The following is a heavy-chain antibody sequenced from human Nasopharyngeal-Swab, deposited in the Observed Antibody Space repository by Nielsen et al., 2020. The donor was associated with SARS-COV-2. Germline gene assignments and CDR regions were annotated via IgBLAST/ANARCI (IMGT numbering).Heavy chain of an antibody. CDR1: GGTFSSYA. Sequence: SVKVSCKASGGTFSSYAISWVRQAPGQGLEWMGGIIPIFGTANYAQKFQGRVTITADESTSTAYMGLSSLRSEDTAVYYCARGYSGYGYYFDYWGQGTLVTVSS. D-gene: IGHD5-12*01. J-gene: IGHJ4*02. CDR3: ARGYSGYGYYFDY. V-gene: IGHV1-69*13. CDR2: IIPIFGTA.